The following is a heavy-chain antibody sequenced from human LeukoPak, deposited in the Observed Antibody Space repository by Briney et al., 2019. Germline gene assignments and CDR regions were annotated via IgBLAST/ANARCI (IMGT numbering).Heavy chain of an antibody. V-gene: IGHV4-34*01. CDR1: GGSFSGYY. CDR3: AKDSRLQLWDYFDY. Sequence: SETLSLTCAVYGGSFSGYYWSWIRQPPGKGLEWIGEINHSGSTNYNPSLKSRVTISVDTSKNQFSLKLSSVTAADTAVYYCAKDSRLQLWDYFDYWGQGTLVTVSS. CDR2: INHSGST. D-gene: IGHD5-18*01. J-gene: IGHJ4*02.